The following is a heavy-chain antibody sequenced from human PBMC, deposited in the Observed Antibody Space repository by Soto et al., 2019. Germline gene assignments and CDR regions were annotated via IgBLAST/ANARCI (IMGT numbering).Heavy chain of an antibody. CDR1: GFTFSSYS. D-gene: IGHD6-19*01. J-gene: IGHJ4*02. CDR3: ASFSTGWFHQLPNFDY. Sequence: GGSLRLSCAASGFTFSSYSMNWVRQAPGKGLEWVSSISSSSSYIYYADSVKGRFTITRDNAKNSLYLQMNSLRAEDTAVYYCASFSTGWFHQLPNFDYWGQGTLVTVSS. CDR2: ISSSSSYI. V-gene: IGHV3-21*01.